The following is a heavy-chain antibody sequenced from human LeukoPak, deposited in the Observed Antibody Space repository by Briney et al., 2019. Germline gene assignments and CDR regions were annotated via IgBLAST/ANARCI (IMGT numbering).Heavy chain of an antibody. CDR3: ARETAHYYDTSRGWFDP. D-gene: IGHD3-22*01. V-gene: IGHV4-59*01. J-gene: IGHJ5*02. CDR2: IYYSGTT. CDR1: GGSISPYY. Sequence: SETLSLTCTVSGGSISPYYWSWIRQPPGKGLEWIGYIYYSGTTNYNPSLKSRVTISVDTSKNQFSLKLSSVSAADTAVYYCARETAHYYDTSRGWFDPWGQGTLVTVSS.